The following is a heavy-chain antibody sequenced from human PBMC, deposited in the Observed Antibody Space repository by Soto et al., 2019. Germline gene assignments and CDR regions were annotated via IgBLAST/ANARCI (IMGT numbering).Heavy chain of an antibody. CDR1: GFTFSSYW. D-gene: IGHD2-15*01. J-gene: IGHJ4*02. CDR3: ARHSPLGGGSCYDP. Sequence: GGSLRLSCAASGFTFSSYWMSLVRQAPGKGLEWVANIKQDGSEKYYVDSVKGRFTISRDNAKNSLYLQMNSLRAEDTAVYYCARHSPLGGGSCYDPWGQGTLVTVSS. V-gene: IGHV3-7*01. CDR2: IKQDGSEK.